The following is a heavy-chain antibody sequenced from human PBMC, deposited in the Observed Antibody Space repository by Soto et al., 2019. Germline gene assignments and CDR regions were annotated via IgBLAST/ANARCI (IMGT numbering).Heavy chain of an antibody. Sequence: SETLSLTCAVSGYSIISGNYWAFIRQPPGRGLEWIGSLYHIGSTHYNTSLKSRVTISVDTSKNHFSLELSSVTAADTAIYYCRSSTSCYDESCVDVWGQGTMVTVSS. CDR1: GYSIISGNY. J-gene: IGHJ6*02. V-gene: IGHV4-38-2*01. D-gene: IGHD2-2*01. CDR3: RSSTSCYDESCVDV. CDR2: LYHIGST.